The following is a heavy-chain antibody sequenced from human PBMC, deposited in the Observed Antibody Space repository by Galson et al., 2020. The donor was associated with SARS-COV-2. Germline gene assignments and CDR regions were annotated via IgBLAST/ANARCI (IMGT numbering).Heavy chain of an antibody. V-gene: IGHV3-49*03. CDR1: GFTFGDYD. J-gene: IGHJ1*01. D-gene: IGHD6-19*01. Sequence: GGSLRLSCTASGFTFGDYDMSWFRQAPGKGLEWVGFIRYKAHEGPTENAASVKGRFSISRDDSKSIAYLQMNSLKIEDTAFYYCARGGSRQWLQHWGQGTLVTVSS. CDR3: ARGGSRQWLQH. CDR2: IRYKAHEGPT.